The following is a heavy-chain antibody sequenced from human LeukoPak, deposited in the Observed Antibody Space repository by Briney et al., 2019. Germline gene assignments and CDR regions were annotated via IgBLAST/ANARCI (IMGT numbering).Heavy chain of an antibody. V-gene: IGHV3-30*18. D-gene: IGHD6-13*01. CDR2: MSYDGSNK. CDR1: GFTFSIYG. Sequence: GGSLRLSCATSGFTFSIYGMHWVRQAPGKGLEWVAVMSYDGSNKYYADSVKGRFTISRDNSKNTLYLRMNSLRTEDTAVYYCANSHTSSWYYCNHWGQGTLVTVSS. CDR3: ANSHTSSWYYCNH. J-gene: IGHJ4*02.